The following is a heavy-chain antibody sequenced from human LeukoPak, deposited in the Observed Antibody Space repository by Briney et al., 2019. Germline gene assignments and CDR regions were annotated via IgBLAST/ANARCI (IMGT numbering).Heavy chain of an antibody. CDR1: GGSISSYY. CDR3: ARGYSYGYGYFDY. Sequence: PSETLSLTCTVSGGSISSYYWSWIRQPPGKGLEWIGYTYYSGSTNYNPSLKSRVTISVDTSKTQFSLKLSSVTAADTAVYYCARGYSYGYGYFDYWGQGTLVTVSS. CDR2: TYYSGST. D-gene: IGHD5-18*01. J-gene: IGHJ4*02. V-gene: IGHV4-59*01.